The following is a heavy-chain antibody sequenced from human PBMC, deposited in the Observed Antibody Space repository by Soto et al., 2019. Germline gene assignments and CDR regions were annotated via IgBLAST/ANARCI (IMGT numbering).Heavy chain of an antibody. CDR3: AREKDLISGGYAFGY. CDR1: DSSMSPYY. V-gene: IGHV4-59*01. J-gene: IGHJ3*01. D-gene: IGHD3-16*01. CDR2: LLYRGTA. Sequence: QVQLQESGPRLVKPSETLSLTCSVSDSSMSPYYWTWFRQAPGKGLEWIGHLLYRGTATYNPALKGRVTISLDTSKKQVSLKLRSVIAADTAVYYCAREKDLISGGYAFGYWGPGTLVTVSS.